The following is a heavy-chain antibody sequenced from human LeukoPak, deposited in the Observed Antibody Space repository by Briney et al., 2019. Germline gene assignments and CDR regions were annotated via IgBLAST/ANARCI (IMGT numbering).Heavy chain of an antibody. Sequence: SETLSLTCTVSGYSISSGHYWGWIRQPPGKGLEWIGSMYHSGSTYYNPPLKSRVTISEDTSKNQYSLKLRSVTAADTAVYYCARGPRFGELLWHWFDPWGQGTLVTVSS. J-gene: IGHJ5*02. CDR3: ARGPRFGELLWHWFDP. CDR2: MYHSGST. D-gene: IGHD3-10*01. CDR1: GYSISSGHY. V-gene: IGHV4-38-2*02.